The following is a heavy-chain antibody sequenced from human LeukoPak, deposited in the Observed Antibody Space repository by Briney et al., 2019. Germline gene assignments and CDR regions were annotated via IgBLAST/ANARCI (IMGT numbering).Heavy chain of an antibody. J-gene: IGHJ5*02. V-gene: IGHV4-34*01. CDR2: INHSGST. D-gene: IGHD2-2*01. Sequence: SETPSLTCAVYGGSFSGYYWSWIRQPPGKGLEWIGEINHSGSTNYNPSLKSRVTISVDTSKNQFSLKLSSVTAADTAVYYCASHIVVVPAANNWFDPWGQGTLVTVSS. CDR3: ASHIVVVPAANNWFDP. CDR1: GGSFSGYY.